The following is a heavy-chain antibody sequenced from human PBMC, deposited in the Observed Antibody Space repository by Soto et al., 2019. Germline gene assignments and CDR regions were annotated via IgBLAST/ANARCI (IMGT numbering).Heavy chain of an antibody. CDR1: GGSISSGDYY. D-gene: IGHD5-12*01. CDR3: AREKYSGYDSHWFAP. V-gene: IGHV4-30-4*01. J-gene: IGHJ5*02. Sequence: SETLSLTCTVSGGSISSGDYYWSWIRQPPGKGLEWIGYIYYSGSTYSTPSIKSRVTISVDTSKNQFSLKLSSVTAADTAVYYCAREKYSGYDSHWFAPWGQGTLVTVSS. CDR2: IYYSGST.